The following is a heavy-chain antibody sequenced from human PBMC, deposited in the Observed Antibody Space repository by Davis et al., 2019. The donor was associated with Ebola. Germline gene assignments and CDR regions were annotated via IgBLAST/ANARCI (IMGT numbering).Heavy chain of an antibody. CDR3: ARHATMATRKDYFDP. CDR2: INTNTGNP. CDR1: GYTFTSYA. V-gene: IGHV7-4-1*02. D-gene: IGHD4/OR15-4a*01. Sequence: ASVKVSCKASGYTFTSYAMNWVRQAPGQGLEWMGWINTNTGNPTYAQGFTGRFVFSLDTSVTTAYLQWSSLRASDTAMYYCARHATMATRKDYFDPWGQGTLVTVSS. J-gene: IGHJ5*02.